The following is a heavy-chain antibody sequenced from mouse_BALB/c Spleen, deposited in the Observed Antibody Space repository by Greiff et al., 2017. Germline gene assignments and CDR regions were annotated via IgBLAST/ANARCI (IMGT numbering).Heavy chain of an antibody. V-gene: IGHV5-15*02. J-gene: IGHJ3*01. Sequence: EVKLVESGGGLVQPGGSRKLSCAASGFTFSDYGMAWVRQAPGKGPEWVAFISNLAYSIYYADTVTGRFTISRENAKNTLYLEMSSLRSEDTAMYYCARGKDWFAYWGQGTLVTVSA. CDR1: GFTFSDYG. CDR3: ARGKDWFAY. CDR2: ISNLAYSI.